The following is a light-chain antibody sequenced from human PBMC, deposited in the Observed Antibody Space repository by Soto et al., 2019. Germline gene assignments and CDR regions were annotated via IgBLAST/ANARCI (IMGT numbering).Light chain of an antibody. V-gene: IGLV2-14*01. CDR1: MRDVGAYNL. J-gene: IGLJ2*01. Sequence: QSALTQPASVSGSPGQSITISCAGTMRDVGAYNLVSWYQQHPGRAPQLIIYEVRNRPSGISFRFSGSKSGNTASLTISGLQAEDEADYYCSSFTSKSSLIFGGGTQLTVL. CDR3: SSFTSKSSLI. CDR2: EVR.